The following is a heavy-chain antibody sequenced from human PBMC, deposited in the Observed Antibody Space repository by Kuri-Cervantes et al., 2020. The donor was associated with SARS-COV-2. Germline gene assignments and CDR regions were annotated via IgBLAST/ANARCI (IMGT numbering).Heavy chain of an antibody. CDR2: INPSGGST. V-gene: IGHV1-46*01. D-gene: IGHD1-26*01. CDR3: ARGGVSEEPPRSNWFDP. Sequence: ASVKVSCKASGGTFSSYTISWVRQAPGQGLEWMGIINPSGGSTSYAQKFQGRVTMTRDTSTSTAYMELSSLRSEDTAVYYCARGGVSEEPPRSNWFDPWGQGTLVTVSS. CDR1: GGTFSSYT. J-gene: IGHJ5*02.